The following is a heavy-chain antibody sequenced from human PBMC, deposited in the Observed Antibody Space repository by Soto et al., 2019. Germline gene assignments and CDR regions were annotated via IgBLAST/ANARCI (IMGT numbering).Heavy chain of an antibody. Sequence: SVKLACKGCSTSLHRHAISWVRQAPGGGPEWMGVIIPTSGVAYHAQKFQGSVTISADESANTVYMELSNLRSEDTAVYSGAANFYGGSSPSLFIDYRDKGTPVSLSS. V-gene: IGHV1-69*10. J-gene: IGHJ4*02. CDR1: STSLHRHA. D-gene: IGHD2-15*01. CDR3: AANFYGGSSPSLFIDY. CDR2: IIPTSGVA.